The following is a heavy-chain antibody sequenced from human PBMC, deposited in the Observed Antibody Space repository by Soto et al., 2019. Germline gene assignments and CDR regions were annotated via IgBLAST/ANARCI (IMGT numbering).Heavy chain of an antibody. Sequence: QVQLQESGPGLVKPSETLSLTCTVSGGSISSYYWSWIRQPPGKGLEWIGYIYYSGSTNYNPSLKSRVTISVDTSKNQFSLKVSSVTAADTAVYYCAKHGSRYSSGWGGWFDPWGQGTLVTVSS. J-gene: IGHJ5*02. D-gene: IGHD6-19*01. CDR3: AKHGSRYSSGWGGWFDP. CDR1: GGSISSYY. V-gene: IGHV4-59*08. CDR2: IYYSGST.